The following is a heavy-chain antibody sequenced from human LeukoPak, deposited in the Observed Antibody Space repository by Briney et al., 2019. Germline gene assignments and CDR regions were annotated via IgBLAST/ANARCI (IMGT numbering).Heavy chain of an antibody. Sequence: GGSLRLSCAASGFTFSSYAMHWVRQAPGKGLEWVAVISNDGSNKYYADSVKGRFTISRDNSKNTLYLQMNSLRAEDTAVYYCVRGHARGYDFPIDYWGQGTLVTVSS. CDR3: VRGHARGYDFPIDY. V-gene: IGHV3-30*04. J-gene: IGHJ4*02. CDR1: GFTFSSYA. D-gene: IGHD5-12*01. CDR2: ISNDGSNK.